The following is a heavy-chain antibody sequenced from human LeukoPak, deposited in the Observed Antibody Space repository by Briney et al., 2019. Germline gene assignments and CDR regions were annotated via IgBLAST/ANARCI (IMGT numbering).Heavy chain of an antibody. V-gene: IGHV3-23*01. CDR3: AKYSSVLRYFDWSQPVDY. D-gene: IGHD3-9*01. Sequence: GGSLRLSCAASGFTFSSDGMHWVRQALGKGLEWVSAISGSGGSTYYADSVRGRFTISRDNSKNTLYLQMNSLRAEDTAVYYCAKYSSVLRYFDWSQPVDYWGQGTLVTVSS. CDR2: ISGSGGST. CDR1: GFTFSSDG. J-gene: IGHJ4*02.